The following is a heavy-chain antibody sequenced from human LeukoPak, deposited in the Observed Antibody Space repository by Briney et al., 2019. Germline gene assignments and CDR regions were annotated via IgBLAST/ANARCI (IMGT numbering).Heavy chain of an antibody. D-gene: IGHD1-26*01. V-gene: IGHV3-30*03. CDR2: ISYDGSNK. Sequence: GGSLRLSCAASGFTFSSYGMHWVRQAPGKGLEWVAVISYDGSNKYYADSVKGRFTISRDNSKNTLYLQMNSLRAEDTAVYYCASGCYSGSYNHQFDYWGQGTLVTVSS. J-gene: IGHJ4*02. CDR1: GFTFSSYG. CDR3: ASGCYSGSYNHQFDY.